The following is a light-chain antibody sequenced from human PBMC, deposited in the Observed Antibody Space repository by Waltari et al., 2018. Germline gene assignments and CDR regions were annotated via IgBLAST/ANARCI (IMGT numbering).Light chain of an antibody. CDR3: QQYYHWVA. J-gene: IGKJ4*01. V-gene: IGKV3-15*01. CDR1: GRVSSN. CDR2: GAS. Sequence: EIVMTQSPATLSVSPGERATLSCRARGRVSSNVAWYQQKPGQAPRLLIYGASTRATGVPAKFRDSGSGTDFTLTISSLQSEDFAVYYCQQYYHWVAFGGGTWVQIK.